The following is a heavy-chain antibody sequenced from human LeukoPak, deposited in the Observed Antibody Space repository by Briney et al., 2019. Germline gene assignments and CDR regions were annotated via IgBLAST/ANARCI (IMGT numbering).Heavy chain of an antibody. Sequence: ASVKVSCKASGGTFSSYAISWVRQAPGQGLEWMGWINPNSGGTNYAQKFQGRVTMTRDTSISTAYMELSRLRSGDTAVYYCARDRRDSSGDRGYAFDIWGQGAMVTVSS. CDR2: INPNSGGT. D-gene: IGHD3-22*01. V-gene: IGHV1-2*02. CDR3: ARDRRDSSGDRGYAFDI. J-gene: IGHJ3*02. CDR1: GGTFSSYA.